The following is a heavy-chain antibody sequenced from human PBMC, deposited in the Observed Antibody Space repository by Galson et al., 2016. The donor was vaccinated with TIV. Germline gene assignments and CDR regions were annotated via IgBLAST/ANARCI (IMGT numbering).Heavy chain of an antibody. D-gene: IGHD3-3*01. J-gene: IGHJ6*03. CDR2: IVPMFGIV. Sequence: VSCKAAGGTFTSFAISWVRQSPGQGIEWMGGIVPMFGIVTYAQRFQGRVTFTADASTSTAYLELRSMRSDDAAVYYCARGGWSGDPGDYHYFYMDVWGKGTTVTVSS. CDR1: GGTFTSFA. CDR3: ARGGWSGDPGDYHYFYMDV. V-gene: IGHV1-69*01.